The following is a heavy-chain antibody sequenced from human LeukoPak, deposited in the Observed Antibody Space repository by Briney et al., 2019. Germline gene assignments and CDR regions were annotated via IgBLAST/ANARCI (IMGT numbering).Heavy chain of an antibody. Sequence: PSETLSLTCTVSGYSISSGYYWGWIRQPPGKGLEWIGSIYHSGSTYYNPSLKSRVTISVDTSKNQFSLKLSSVTAADTAVYYCASYYCSSTSCYRGAFDIWGQGTMVTVSS. J-gene: IGHJ3*02. CDR1: GYSISSGYY. CDR3: ASYYCSSTSCYRGAFDI. D-gene: IGHD2-2*01. CDR2: IYHSGST. V-gene: IGHV4-38-2*02.